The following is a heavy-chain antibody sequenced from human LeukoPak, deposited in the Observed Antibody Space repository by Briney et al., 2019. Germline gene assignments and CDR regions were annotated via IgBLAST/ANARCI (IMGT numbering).Heavy chain of an antibody. D-gene: IGHD3-22*01. CDR3: AKYQEYDSSGYYYYYYYMDV. V-gene: IGHV3-23*01. Sequence: PGGSLRLSCAASGFTFSSYAMSWVRQDPGKGLERVSAISGGGGSTYYADSVKGRFTISRDNSKNTLYLQMNSLRAEDTAVYYCAKYQEYDSSGYYYYYYYMDVWGKGTTVTVSS. CDR2: ISGGGGST. CDR1: GFTFSSYA. J-gene: IGHJ6*03.